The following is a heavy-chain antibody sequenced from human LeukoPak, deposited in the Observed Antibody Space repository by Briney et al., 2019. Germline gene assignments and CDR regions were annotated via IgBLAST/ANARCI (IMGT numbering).Heavy chain of an antibody. CDR3: ARDRTPGRWLQPLFDY. CDR2: ISYDGSNK. D-gene: IGHD5-24*01. J-gene: IGHJ4*02. CDR1: GLTFSSYA. Sequence: GRSLRLSCAASGLTFSSYAMHWVRQAPGKGLEWVAVISYDGSNKYYADSVKGRFTISRDNSKNTLYLQMNSLRAEDTAVYYCARDRTPGRWLQPLFDYWGQGTLVTVSS. V-gene: IGHV3-30-3*01.